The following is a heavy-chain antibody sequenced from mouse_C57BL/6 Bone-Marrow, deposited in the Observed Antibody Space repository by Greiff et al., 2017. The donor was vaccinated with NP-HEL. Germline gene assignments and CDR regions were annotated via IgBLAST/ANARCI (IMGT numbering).Heavy chain of an antibody. CDR3: AICGYYGFAY. Sequence: VQLVESGAELARPGASVKLSCKASGYTFTSYGISWVKQRTGQGLEWIGEIYPRSGNTYYNEKFKGKATLTADKSSSTAYMELRSLTSEDSAVYFCAICGYYGFAYWGQGTLVTVSA. CDR1: GYTFTSYG. D-gene: IGHD2-3*01. V-gene: IGHV1-81*01. J-gene: IGHJ3*01. CDR2: IYPRSGNT.